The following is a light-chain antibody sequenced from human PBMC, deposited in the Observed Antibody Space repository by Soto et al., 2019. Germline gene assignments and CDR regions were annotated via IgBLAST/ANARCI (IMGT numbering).Light chain of an antibody. V-gene: IGLV2-14*01. Sequence: QSVLTQPASVSGSPGQSITISCTGTSSDVGGYNYVSWYQQHPGKAPKLMIYDVSNRPSGVSNRFSGSKSGNTASLTISGLQAEDXADYYCSSYTSSSTLMVFGGGTKVTVL. CDR3: SSYTSSSTLMV. CDR1: SSDVGGYNY. J-gene: IGLJ2*01. CDR2: DVS.